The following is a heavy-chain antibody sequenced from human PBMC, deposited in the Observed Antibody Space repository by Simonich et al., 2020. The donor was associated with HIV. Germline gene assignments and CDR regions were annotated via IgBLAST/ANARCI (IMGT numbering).Heavy chain of an antibody. J-gene: IGHJ2*01. Sequence: QVQLVQSGAEVKKPGSSVKVSCKASGVTFNSQAFSWVRQAPGQGLEWMGRINPNSGGINYVQKFQGRVTMTRDTSISTAYMELSRLRSDDTAVYYCARSSLTLAGYWYFDLWGRGTLVTVSS. CDR3: ARSSLTLAGYWYFDL. V-gene: IGHV1-2*06. CDR1: GVTFNSQA. D-gene: IGHD6-19*01. CDR2: INPNSGGI.